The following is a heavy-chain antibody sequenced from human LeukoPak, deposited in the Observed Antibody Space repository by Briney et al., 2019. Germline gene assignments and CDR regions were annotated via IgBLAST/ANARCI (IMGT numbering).Heavy chain of an antibody. Sequence: SETLSLTCAVYGGSFSGYYWSWIRQPPGKGLEWIGEINHSGSTNYNPSLKSRVTISADTSKNQFSLKLSSVTAADTAVYYCARVSTMVRGVLPYYFDYWGQGTLVTVSS. CDR1: GGSFSGYY. CDR2: INHSGST. CDR3: ARVSTMVRGVLPYYFDY. D-gene: IGHD3-10*01. J-gene: IGHJ4*02. V-gene: IGHV4-34*01.